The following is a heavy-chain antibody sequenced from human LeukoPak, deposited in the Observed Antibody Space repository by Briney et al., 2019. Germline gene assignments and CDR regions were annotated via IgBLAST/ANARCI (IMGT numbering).Heavy chain of an antibody. CDR1: GFTFITYS. Sequence: GGSLRLSCAASGFTFITYSMNWVRQAPGKGLEWVSFISGGSSYIYYADSVKGRFTISRDNAKNSLYLQMNSLRAEDTAVYYCAAGYGDYWGQGTLVTVSS. V-gene: IGHV3-21*01. D-gene: IGHD3-9*01. CDR2: ISGGSSYI. J-gene: IGHJ4*02. CDR3: AAGYGDY.